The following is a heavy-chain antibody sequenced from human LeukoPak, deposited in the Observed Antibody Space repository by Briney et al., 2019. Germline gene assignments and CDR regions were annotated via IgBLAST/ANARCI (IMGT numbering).Heavy chain of an antibody. CDR3: ASEQIAAAGTLYYFDY. D-gene: IGHD6-13*01. Sequence: SATLSLTCAVSGSSISSGYYWGWLRQPPGMGLESLRSIYHSGSTYYNPSLKSRVTISVDTSKNQFSLKLSSVTAADTAVYYCASEQIAAAGTLYYFDYWGQGTLVTVSS. V-gene: IGHV4-38-2*01. CDR1: GSSISSGYY. CDR2: IYHSGST. J-gene: IGHJ4*02.